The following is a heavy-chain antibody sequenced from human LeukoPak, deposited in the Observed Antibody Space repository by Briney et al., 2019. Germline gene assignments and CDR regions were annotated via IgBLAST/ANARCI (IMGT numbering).Heavy chain of an antibody. D-gene: IGHD1-26*01. J-gene: IGHJ3*02. CDR3: AKDSGSYGTVPDAFDI. CDR2: ISYDGSNK. V-gene: IGHV3-30*18. CDR1: GFTFSSYG. Sequence: GGSLRLSCAASGFTFSSYGMHWVRQAPGKGLEWVAVISYDGSNKYYADSVKGRFTISRDNSKNTLYLQMNSLRAEDTAVYYCAKDSGSYGTVPDAFDIWGQGTMVTVSS.